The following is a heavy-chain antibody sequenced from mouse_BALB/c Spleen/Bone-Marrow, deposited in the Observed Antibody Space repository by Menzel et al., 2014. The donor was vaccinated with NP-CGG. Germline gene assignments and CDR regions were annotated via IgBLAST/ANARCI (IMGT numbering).Heavy chain of an antibody. CDR2: INPSSGYT. D-gene: IGHD4-1*01. Sequence: VPLVESGAELATPGASVKMSCKASGYTFTSYWMHWVKQRPGQGLEWIGYINPSSGYTEYNQKFKDKTTLTADKSSSTAYMQLSSLTSEDSAVYYCAYWDLAYWGQGTLVTVSA. J-gene: IGHJ3*01. CDR3: AYWDLAY. CDR1: GYTFTSYW. V-gene: IGHV1-4*02.